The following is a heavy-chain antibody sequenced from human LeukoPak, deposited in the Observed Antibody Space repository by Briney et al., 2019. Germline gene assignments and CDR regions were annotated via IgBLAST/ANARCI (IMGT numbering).Heavy chain of an antibody. CDR2: IIPIFGIA. D-gene: IGHD2-2*01. CDR3: ARVDIVVVPAASYYYYYYGMDV. V-gene: IGHV1-69*04. J-gene: IGHJ6*02. Sequence: SVKVSCKASGGTFSSYAISWVRQAPGQGLEWMGRIIPIFGIANYAQKFQGRVTITADKSTSTAYMELSSLRSEDTAVYYCARVDIVVVPAASYYYYYYGMDVWGQGTTVTVSS. CDR1: GGTFSSYA.